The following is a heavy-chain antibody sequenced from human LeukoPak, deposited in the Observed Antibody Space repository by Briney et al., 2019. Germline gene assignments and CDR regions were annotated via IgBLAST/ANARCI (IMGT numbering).Heavy chain of an antibody. Sequence: ASVKVSCKASGYTFTSYGIIWVRQAPGQGLEWMGWISAYNGNTNYAQKLQGRVTMTTDTSTSTAYMELRSLRSDDTAVYYCAREVPTTSYDILTGYYNPNFDYWGQGALVTVSS. D-gene: IGHD3-9*01. CDR1: GYTFTSYG. J-gene: IGHJ4*02. CDR2: ISAYNGNT. CDR3: AREVPTTSYDILTGYYNPNFDY. V-gene: IGHV1-18*01.